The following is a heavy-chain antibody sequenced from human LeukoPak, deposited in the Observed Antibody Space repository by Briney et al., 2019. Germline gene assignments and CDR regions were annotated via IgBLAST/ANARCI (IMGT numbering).Heavy chain of an antibody. CDR1: GGSISSGGYY. J-gene: IGHJ4*02. CDR3: ASSVITGPGEDY. Sequence: SQTLSLTCTVPGGSISSGGYYWSWIRQHPGKGLEWIGYIYYSGSTYYNPSLKSRVTISVDTSKNQFSLKLSSVTAADTAVYYCASSVITGPGEDYWGQGTLVTVSS. D-gene: IGHD2-21*01. CDR2: IYYSGST. V-gene: IGHV4-31*03.